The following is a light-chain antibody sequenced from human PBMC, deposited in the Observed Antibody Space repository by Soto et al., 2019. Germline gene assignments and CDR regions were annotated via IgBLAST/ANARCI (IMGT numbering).Light chain of an antibody. CDR1: QSLRSS. CDR2: DAS. Sequence: IVMTQYPDTMSSILGARDPLSCRASQSLRSSLAWYQQKPGQAPRLLIYDASTRATGIPARFSGSGSGTDFTLTISGLQSEDFAVYYCQQYNNWPQTLRHGTKV. CDR3: QQYNNWPQT. V-gene: IGKV3-15*01. J-gene: IGKJ1*01.